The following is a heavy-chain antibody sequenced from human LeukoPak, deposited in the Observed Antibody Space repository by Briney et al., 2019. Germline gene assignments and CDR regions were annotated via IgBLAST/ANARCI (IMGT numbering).Heavy chain of an antibody. V-gene: IGHV4-30-2*01. J-gene: IGHJ6*03. CDR3: ARDYPGYCSSTSCYYMDV. CDR1: GGSLSSGGYY. CDR2: IYHSGST. D-gene: IGHD2-2*03. Sequence: SQTLSLTCTVSGGSLSSGGYYWSWIRQPPGKGLEWIGYIYHSGSTNYNPSLKSRVTISVDTSKNHFSLKLSSVTAADTAVYYCARDYPGYCSSTSCYYMDVWGKGTTVTVSS.